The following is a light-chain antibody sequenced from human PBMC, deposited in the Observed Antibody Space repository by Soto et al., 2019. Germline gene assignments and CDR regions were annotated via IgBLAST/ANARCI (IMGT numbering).Light chain of an antibody. CDR1: SSDVGAYNY. Sequence: QSALTQPASVSGSPGQSITISCTGTSSDVGAYNYVSWYQQHPGQAPKLMIYDVSNRPSGVSDRFSGSKSGNTASLTISGLQAEDEADYYCYSCRRSSGTRYVFGTGTKVTVL. V-gene: IGLV2-14*03. CDR2: DVS. CDR3: YSCRRSSGTRYV. J-gene: IGLJ1*01.